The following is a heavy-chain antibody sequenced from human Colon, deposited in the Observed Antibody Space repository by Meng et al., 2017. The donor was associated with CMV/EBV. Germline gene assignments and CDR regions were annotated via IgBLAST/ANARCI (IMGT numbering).Heavy chain of an antibody. V-gene: IGHV1-18*01. J-gene: IGHJ4*02. Sequence: VGLVRSGAEVKKPGASVKVSCKTSGYTFTNFGISWVRQAPGQGLEWMAYISPYNGDTNYAQRFQGRVALTTDTSTSTVYMELGSLTSDDTAMYYCGRELARGGYWGQGTLVTVSS. CDR2: ISPYNGDT. CDR3: GRELARGGY. CDR1: GYTFTNFG.